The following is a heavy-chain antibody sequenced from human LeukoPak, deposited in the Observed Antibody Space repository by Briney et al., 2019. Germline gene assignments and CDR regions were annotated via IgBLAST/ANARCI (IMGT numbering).Heavy chain of an antibody. V-gene: IGHV4-38-2*01. CDR2: IYHSGST. Sequence: PSETLSLTCAVSGHSISSGYYWGWIRQPPGKGLEWIGSIYHSGSTYYNPSLKSRVTISVDTSKNQFSLKLSSVTAADTAVYYCARHSGCELPFPDYWGQGTLVTVSS. J-gene: IGHJ4*02. CDR3: ARHSGCELPFPDY. CDR1: GHSISSGYY. D-gene: IGHD6-19*01.